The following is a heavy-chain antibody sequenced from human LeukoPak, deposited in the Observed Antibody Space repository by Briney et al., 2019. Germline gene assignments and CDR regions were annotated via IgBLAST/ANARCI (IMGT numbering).Heavy chain of an antibody. CDR2: ITGSGSGT. J-gene: IGHJ4*02. CDR1: RFTFSSYG. CDR3: AKSGERRRPYYFDY. V-gene: IGHV3-23*01. D-gene: IGHD3-10*01. Sequence: GGSLRLSCAASRFTFSSYGMSWVRQAPGKGLEWVSGITGSGSGTYYADSVKGQFTISRDNAKNTLYLQMNSLRVEDTAVYYCAKSGERRRPYYFDYWGQGTLVTVSS.